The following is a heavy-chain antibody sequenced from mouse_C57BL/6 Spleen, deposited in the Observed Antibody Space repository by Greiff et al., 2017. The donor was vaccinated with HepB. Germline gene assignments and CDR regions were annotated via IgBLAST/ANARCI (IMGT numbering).Heavy chain of an antibody. J-gene: IGHJ3*01. V-gene: IGHV7-3*01. Sequence: EVKLMESGGGLVQPGGSLSLSCAASGFTFTDYYMSWVRQPPGKALEWLGFIRNKANGYTTEYSASVKGRFTISRDNSQSILYLQMNALRAEDSATYYCASLNWEFAYWGQGTLVTVSA. D-gene: IGHD4-1*02. CDR3: ASLNWEFAY. CDR1: GFTFTDYY. CDR2: IRNKANGYTT.